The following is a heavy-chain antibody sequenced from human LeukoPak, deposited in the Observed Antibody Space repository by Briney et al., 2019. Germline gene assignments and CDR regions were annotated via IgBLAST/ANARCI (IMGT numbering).Heavy chain of an antibody. CDR2: IYYSGST. CDR3: VRLKNCSGGTCYKPVDY. D-gene: IGHD2-15*01. CDR1: GGSISSISYY. J-gene: IGHJ4*02. Sequence: KPSETLSLTCSVSGGSISSISYYWGWIRQPPGKGLEWIGSIYYSGSTNYNPSLKSRVTISIDTSKNQFSLKLSSVTAADTAVYYCVRLKNCSGGTCYKPVDYWGQGNLVTVSS. V-gene: IGHV4-39*01.